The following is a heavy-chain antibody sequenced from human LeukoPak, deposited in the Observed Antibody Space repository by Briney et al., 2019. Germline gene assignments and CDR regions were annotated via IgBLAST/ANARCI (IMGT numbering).Heavy chain of an antibody. V-gene: IGHV3-48*01. CDR1: GFTFSSYS. CDR2: ISSSSSTI. J-gene: IGHJ4*02. CDR3: ARVGGYSYGTFDY. Sequence: GGSLRLSCAASGFTFSSYSMNWVRQAPGKGLEGVSYISSSSSTIYYADSVKGRFTISRDNAKNSLYLHMNSLRAEDTAVYYCARVGGYSYGTFDYWGQGTLVTVSS. D-gene: IGHD5-18*01.